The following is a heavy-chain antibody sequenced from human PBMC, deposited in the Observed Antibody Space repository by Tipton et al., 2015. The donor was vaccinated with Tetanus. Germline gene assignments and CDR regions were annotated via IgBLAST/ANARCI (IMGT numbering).Heavy chain of an antibody. D-gene: IGHD3-22*01. J-gene: IGHJ4*02. Sequence: SLRLSCAASGFTFSSYSMNWVRQAPGKGLEWVSYISSSSSTIYYADSVKGRFTISRDNAKNSLYLQMNSLRDEDTAVYYCARGGVYYDSSGYYTEIFDYWGQGTLVTVSS. V-gene: IGHV3-48*02. CDR2: ISSSSSTI. CDR1: GFTFSSYS. CDR3: ARGGVYYDSSGYYTEIFDY.